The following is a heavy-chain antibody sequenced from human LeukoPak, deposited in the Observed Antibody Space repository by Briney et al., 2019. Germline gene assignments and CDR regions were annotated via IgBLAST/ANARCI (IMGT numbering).Heavy chain of an antibody. D-gene: IGHD3-10*01. V-gene: IGHV1-18*01. CDR2: ISNHNGNT. CDR1: GYTFTNYG. Sequence: ASVKVSCKASGYTFTNYGITWVRQAPGQGLEWMGWISNHNGNTNYAQKFQGRVTLTIDTSAATSNMELWNLRSDDTAVYYCARHYLGSGSEDYWGQGTLVTVSS. CDR3: ARHYLGSGSEDY. J-gene: IGHJ4*02.